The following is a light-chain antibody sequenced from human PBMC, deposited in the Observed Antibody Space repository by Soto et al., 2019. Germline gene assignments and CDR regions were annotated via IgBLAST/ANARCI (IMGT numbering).Light chain of an antibody. CDR3: SSYTTSNTRQIV. CDR2: DVS. V-gene: IGLV2-14*03. CDR1: SSDVGGYNY. Sequence: QSALTQPASVSGSPGQSITISCTGTSSDVGGYNYVSWYQHHPGKASKFMIFDVSNRPSGVSNRFSGSKSGNTASLTISWLQPEDEADYYCSSYTTSNTRQIVFGTGTKVTVL. J-gene: IGLJ1*01.